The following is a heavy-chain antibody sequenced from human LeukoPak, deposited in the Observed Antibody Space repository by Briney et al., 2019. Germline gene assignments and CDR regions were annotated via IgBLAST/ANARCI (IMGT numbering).Heavy chain of an antibody. V-gene: IGHV1-18*01. D-gene: IGHD3-10*01. CDR1: GYTFTSYD. Sequence: ASVKVSCKASGYTFTSYDISWVRQAPGQGLEWMGWISAYNGNTNYAQKLQGRVTMTTDTSTSTAYMELRSLRSDDTAVYYCARARSVRGVIIGNFDYWGQGTLVTVSS. CDR3: ARARSVRGVIIGNFDY. J-gene: IGHJ4*02. CDR2: ISAYNGNT.